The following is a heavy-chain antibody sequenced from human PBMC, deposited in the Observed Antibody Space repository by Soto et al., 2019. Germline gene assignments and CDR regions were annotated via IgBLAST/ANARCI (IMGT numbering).Heavy chain of an antibody. V-gene: IGHV4-31*03. CDR2: IFYSGST. Sequence: TLSLTCSVSVVSLTSGTYYWSWIRQHPGKGLEWIGYIFYSGSTDYNPSLKSRVNISVDTSKNQFSLKLSSVTAADTAVYYCASTEDFFDYWGQGTLVTV. CDR3: ASTEDFFDY. CDR1: VVSLTSGTYY. J-gene: IGHJ4*02.